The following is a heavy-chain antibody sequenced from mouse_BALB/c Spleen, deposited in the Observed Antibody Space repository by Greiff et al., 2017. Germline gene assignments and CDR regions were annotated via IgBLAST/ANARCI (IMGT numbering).Heavy chain of an antibody. J-gene: IGHJ1*01. CDR3: ARFVGYFDV. CDR2: ISSGSSTI. Sequence: EVQRVESGGGLVQPGGSRKLSCAASGFTFSSFGMHWVRQAPEKGLEWVAYISSGSSTIYYADTVKGRFTISRDNPKNTLFLQMTSLRSEDTAMYYCARFVGYFDVWGAGTTVTVSS. CDR1: GFTFSSFG. V-gene: IGHV5-17*02.